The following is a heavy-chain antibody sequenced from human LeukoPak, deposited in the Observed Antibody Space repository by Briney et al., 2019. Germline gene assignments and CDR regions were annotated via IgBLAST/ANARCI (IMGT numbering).Heavy chain of an antibody. Sequence: GGSLRLSCAASGFTFSSYWMHWVRQAPGKGLVWVSRSNGDGSSTFYADSVKGRFTISRDNAKNTLYLQMDSLRADDTAVYYCARDVGDGSDIWGQGTMVTVSS. V-gene: IGHV3-74*01. J-gene: IGHJ3*02. CDR3: ARDVGDGSDI. D-gene: IGHD2-21*02. CDR2: SNGDGSST. CDR1: GFTFSSYW.